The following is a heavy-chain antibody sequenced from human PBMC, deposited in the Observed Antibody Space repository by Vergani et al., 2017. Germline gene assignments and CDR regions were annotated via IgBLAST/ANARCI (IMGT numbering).Heavy chain of an antibody. CDR2: IYYSGST. D-gene: IGHD2-2*01. J-gene: IGHJ4*02. CDR1: GGSISSYY. Sequence: QVQLQESGPGLVKPSETLSLTCTVSGGSISSYYWSWIRQPPGKGLERIGYIYYSGSTNYNPSLKSRVTISVDTSKNQFSLKLSSVTAADTAVYYCARAGPNIVVVPAATPHFDYWGQGTLVTVSS. V-gene: IGHV4-59*01. CDR3: ARAGPNIVVVPAATPHFDY.